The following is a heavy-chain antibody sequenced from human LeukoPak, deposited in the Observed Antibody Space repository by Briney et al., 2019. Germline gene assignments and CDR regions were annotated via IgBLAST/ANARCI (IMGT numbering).Heavy chain of an antibody. CDR3: ARGPRRWLQIGWFDP. CDR2: INHSGST. V-gene: IGHV4-34*01. Sequence: SETLSLTCAVYGGSFSGYYWSWIRQPPGKGLEWIGEINHSGSTNYNPSLKSRVTISVDTSKNQFSLKLSSVTAADTAVYYCARGPRRWLQIGWFDPWGQGTLVTVSS. J-gene: IGHJ5*02. D-gene: IGHD5-24*01. CDR1: GGSFSGYY.